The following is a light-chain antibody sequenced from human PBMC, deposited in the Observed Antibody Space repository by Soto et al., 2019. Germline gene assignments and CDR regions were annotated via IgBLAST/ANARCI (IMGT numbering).Light chain of an antibody. CDR1: SSDVGGYNY. V-gene: IGLV2-11*01. CDR2: DVS. J-gene: IGLJ3*02. CDR3: CSYAGSYTWV. Sequence: QSALTQPRSVSGSPGPAVTISCTGTSSDVGGYNYVSWYQQHPGKAPKLRIYDVSKRPSGVPDRFSGSKSGNTASLTISGLQAEDEADYYCCSYAGSYTWVFGGGSKLTVL.